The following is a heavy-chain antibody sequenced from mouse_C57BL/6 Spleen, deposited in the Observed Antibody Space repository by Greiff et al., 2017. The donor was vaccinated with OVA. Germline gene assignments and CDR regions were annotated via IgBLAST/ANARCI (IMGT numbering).Heavy chain of an antibody. CDR3: ARRAYYSNYWYFDV. Sequence: DVKLVESGGGLVKPGGSLKLSCAASGFTFSDYGMHWVRQAPEKGLEWVAYISSGSSTIYYADTVKGRFTISRDNAKNTLFLQMTSLRSEDTAMYYCARRAYYSNYWYFDVWGTGTTVTVSS. J-gene: IGHJ1*03. CDR1: GFTFSDYG. V-gene: IGHV5-17*01. D-gene: IGHD2-5*01. CDR2: ISSGSSTI.